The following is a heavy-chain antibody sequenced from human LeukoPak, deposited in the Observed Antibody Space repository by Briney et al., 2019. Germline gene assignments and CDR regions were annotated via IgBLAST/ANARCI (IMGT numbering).Heavy chain of an antibody. V-gene: IGHV3-7*01. Sequence: EGSLRLSCAASGFTFSNYWMTWVRQGPGKGLEWVANIKQDGSEKYYVDAVKGRFTISRDNAKNSLYLQMNNLRAEDTAVYYCASSRYYYGLGSSPPFDYWGQGDLVIVSS. CDR2: IKQDGSEK. D-gene: IGHD3-10*01. CDR1: GFTFSNYW. CDR3: ASSRYYYGLGSSPPFDY. J-gene: IGHJ4*02.